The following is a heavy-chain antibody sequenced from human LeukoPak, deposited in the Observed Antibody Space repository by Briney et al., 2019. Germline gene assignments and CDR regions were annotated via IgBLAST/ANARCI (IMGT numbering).Heavy chain of an antibody. V-gene: IGHV4-39*07. J-gene: IGHJ2*01. D-gene: IGHD1-26*01. CDR2: IYYSGST. CDR3: ARGPWELLFVGYFDL. Sequence: PSETLSLTCTVSGGSISSSSFYWGWIRQPPGKGLEWIGSIYYSGSTYYNPSLKSRVTISVDTSKNQFSLKLSSVTAADTAVYYCARGPWELLFVGYFDLWGRGTLVTVSS. CDR1: GGSISSSSFY.